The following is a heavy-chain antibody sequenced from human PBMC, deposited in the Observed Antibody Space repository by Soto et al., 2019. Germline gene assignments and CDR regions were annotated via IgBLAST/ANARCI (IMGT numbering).Heavy chain of an antibody. V-gene: IGHV4-39*01. J-gene: IGHJ4*02. CDR1: GGSISSSSHY. Sequence: SETLSLTCTVSGGSISSSSHYWGWIRQPPGKGLEWIGTIYYIGSTYHNPSLKSRVNLSVDTSRNQFSLKLSSVTAADTAVYYCARRSSSGWILDYWGQGTLVTVSS. CDR3: ARRSSSGWILDY. D-gene: IGHD6-19*01. CDR2: IYYIGST.